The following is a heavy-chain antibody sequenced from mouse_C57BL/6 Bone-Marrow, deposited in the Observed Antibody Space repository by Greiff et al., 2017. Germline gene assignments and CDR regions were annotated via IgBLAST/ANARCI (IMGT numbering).Heavy chain of an antibody. Sequence: VQLQQPGAELVRPGSSVKLSCKASGYTFTSYWMHWVKQRPIQGLEWIGNIDPSDSATHYNQKFKDKATLTVDKSSSTAYMQLSSLTSEDSAVYYCLYDGFFSPGWGQGTTLTVSA. CDR3: LYDGFFSPG. CDR1: GYTFTSYW. J-gene: IGHJ2*01. D-gene: IGHD2-3*01. CDR2: IDPSDSAT. V-gene: IGHV1-52*01.